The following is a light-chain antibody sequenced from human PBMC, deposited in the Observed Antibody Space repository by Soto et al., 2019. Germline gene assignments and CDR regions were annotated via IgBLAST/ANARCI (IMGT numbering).Light chain of an antibody. CDR3: QQYYDWPPWT. CDR2: GAS. Sequence: EIEMTQSPATLSVSPGERATLSCRASQSVGSNLAWYQHKPGQAPRPLIYGASTRATGVPARFSGSGSGTEFTLTISSLQSEDFAVYYCQQYYDWPPWTFGQGTKVEIK. CDR1: QSVGSN. J-gene: IGKJ1*01. V-gene: IGKV3-15*01.